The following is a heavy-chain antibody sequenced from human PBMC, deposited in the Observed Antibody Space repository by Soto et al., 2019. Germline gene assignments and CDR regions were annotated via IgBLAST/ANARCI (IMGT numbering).Heavy chain of an antibody. CDR3: ARVATTNTMVRGVIKAYYYYGMDV. Sequence: PSETLSLTCAVSGGSISSSNWWSWVRQPPGKGLEWIGEIYHSGSTNYNPSLKSRVTISVDKSKNQFPLKLSSVTAADTAVYYCARVATTNTMVRGVIKAYYYYGMDVWGPATTVTVSS. CDR2: IYHSGST. J-gene: IGHJ6*02. V-gene: IGHV4-4*02. CDR1: GGSISSSNW. D-gene: IGHD3-10*01.